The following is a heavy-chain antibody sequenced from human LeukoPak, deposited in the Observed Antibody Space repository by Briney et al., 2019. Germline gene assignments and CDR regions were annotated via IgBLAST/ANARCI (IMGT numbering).Heavy chain of an antibody. D-gene: IGHD2-21*02. Sequence: GRSLRLSCAASGFTFSSYGMHWVRQAPGKGLEWVAVISYDGSNKYYADSVKGRFTISRDNSKNTLYLQMNRLRAEDTAVYSCAKPTRIVVVTADFDYWGQGKLVTVSS. CDR3: AKPTRIVVVTADFDY. J-gene: IGHJ4*02. V-gene: IGHV3-30*18. CDR2: ISYDGSNK. CDR1: GFTFSSYG.